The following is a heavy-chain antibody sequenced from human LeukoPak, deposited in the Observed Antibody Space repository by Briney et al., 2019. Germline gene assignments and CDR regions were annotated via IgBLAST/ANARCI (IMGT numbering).Heavy chain of an antibody. D-gene: IGHD1-14*01. CDR1: GGSISSYY. V-gene: IGHV4-4*07. J-gene: IGHJ4*02. CDR2: IYTSGST. CDR3: ARGRSXXGXKGTHFES. Sequence: PSETLSLTCTVSGGSISSYYWSWIRQPAGKGLEWIGRIYTSGSTDYNPSLKSRLTMSVDMSNNQFSLSLSSVTAADTAVYFCARGRSXXGXKGTHFESWGQGTLVT.